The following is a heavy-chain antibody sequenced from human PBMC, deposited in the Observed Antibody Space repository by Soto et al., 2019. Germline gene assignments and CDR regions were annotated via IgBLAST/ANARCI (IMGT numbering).Heavy chain of an antibody. J-gene: IGHJ4*02. CDR1: GVTFSTYA. CDR2: ISSSSSNI. CDR3: ARDLENY. V-gene: IGHV3-21*01. Sequence: GGSLRLSCTASGVTFSTYAMNWVRQAPGKGLEWVSSISSSSSNIYYADSVKGRFVISRDNAKNSLDLQMNSLRAEDTAVYYCARDLENYWGQGTLVTVSS.